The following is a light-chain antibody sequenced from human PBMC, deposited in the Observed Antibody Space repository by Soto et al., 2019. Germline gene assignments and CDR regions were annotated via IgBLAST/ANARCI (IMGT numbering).Light chain of an antibody. V-gene: IGKV3-15*01. Sequence: EIVMTQSPVTLSVSPGERATLSCRASQSVRSNLAWYQQKPGQAPRLPIYGASTRATGIPVRFSGSGSGTEFTLTISSLQAEDFAVYYCLQYNNWPPWTFGQGTKVDI. CDR2: GAS. CDR3: LQYNNWPPWT. CDR1: QSVRSN. J-gene: IGKJ1*01.